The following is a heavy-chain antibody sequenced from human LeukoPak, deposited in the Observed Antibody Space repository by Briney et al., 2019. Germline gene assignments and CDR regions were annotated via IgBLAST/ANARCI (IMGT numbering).Heavy chain of an antibody. D-gene: IGHD3-9*01. CDR2: MNPNSGNT. V-gene: IGHV1-8*01. CDR3: ASEYYDILTGSNWFDP. J-gene: IGHJ5*02. CDR1: GYTFTSYD. Sequence: GASVKVSCKASGYTFTSYDINWVRQATGQGLEWMGWMNPNSGNTGYSQKFQGRVTITRDTSASTAYMELSSLRSEDTAVYYCASEYYDILTGSNWFDPWGQGTLVTVSS.